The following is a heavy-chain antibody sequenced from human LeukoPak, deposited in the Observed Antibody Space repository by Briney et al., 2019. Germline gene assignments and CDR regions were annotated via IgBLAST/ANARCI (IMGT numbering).Heavy chain of an antibody. Sequence: GGSLRLSCAASGFTFSNYWINWVRQAPGKGLEWVANIKQDGSETYCVDSVKGRFTISRDNAKNSLYLQMNSLRAEDTAAYYCARDVLAAAWNAFDIWGQGTMVTVSS. D-gene: IGHD6-13*01. J-gene: IGHJ3*02. V-gene: IGHV3-7*01. CDR1: GFTFSNYW. CDR3: ARDVLAAAWNAFDI. CDR2: IKQDGSET.